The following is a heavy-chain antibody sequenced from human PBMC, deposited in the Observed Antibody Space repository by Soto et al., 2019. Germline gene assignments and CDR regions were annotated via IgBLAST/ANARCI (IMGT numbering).Heavy chain of an antibody. CDR1: GFTFSSYA. CDR2: ISGSAITT. D-gene: IGHD6-6*01. V-gene: IGHV3-23*01. CDR3: AKVIVARGGMDV. J-gene: IGHJ6*02. Sequence: EVQLLDSGGGLVQPGGSLRLCCAASGFTFSSYAMSWVRQAPGKGLEWVSAISGSAITTYYADSVKGRFTISRDNSKNTVYLQMNSLRAEDTAIYYCAKVIVARGGMDVWGRGTTVTVSS.